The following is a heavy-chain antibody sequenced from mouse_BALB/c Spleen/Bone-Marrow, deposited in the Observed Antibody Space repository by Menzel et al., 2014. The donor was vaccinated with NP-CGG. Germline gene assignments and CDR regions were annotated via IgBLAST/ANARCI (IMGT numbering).Heavy chain of an antibody. CDR1: GFTFTDYY. J-gene: IGHJ2*01. V-gene: IGHV7-3*02. D-gene: IGHD2-10*02. Sequence: EVQLQESGEGLVQPGGSLRLSCAHSGFTFTDYYMGWVRQPPGKALEWLGFIRNKANGYTTEYSASVKGRLTISRDNSQSILYLQMNTLRAEDSATYYCARDKYGSFDYWGQGTTLTVSS. CDR2: IRNKANGYTT. CDR3: ARDKYGSFDY.